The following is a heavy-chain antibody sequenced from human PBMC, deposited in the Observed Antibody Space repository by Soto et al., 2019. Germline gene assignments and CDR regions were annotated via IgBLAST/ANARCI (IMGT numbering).Heavy chain of an antibody. J-gene: IGHJ6*02. CDR1: GRSISSSSYY. CDR2: IYYSGST. Sequence: SETLSLTCTVSGRSISSSSYYWGWIRQPPGKGLEWIGSIYYSGSTYYNPSLKSRVTISVDTSKNQFSLKLSSVTAADTAVYYWARRVATNLGTHYYGMDVWGQGTTVT. CDR3: ARRVATNLGTHYYGMDV. V-gene: IGHV4-39*01. D-gene: IGHD5-12*01.